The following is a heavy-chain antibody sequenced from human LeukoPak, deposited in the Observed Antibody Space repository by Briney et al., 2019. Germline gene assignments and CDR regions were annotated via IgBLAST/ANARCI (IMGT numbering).Heavy chain of an antibody. J-gene: IGHJ5*02. CDR3: AKESAGRWNLNP. CDR1: GFTFSSYG. V-gene: IGHV3-30*18. Sequence: GGSLRLSCAASGFTFSSYGMHWVRQAPGKGLEWVAVISNDGTVKYYIDSVKGRFTISRDNSKNTLYLQINSLRAEDTAVYYCAKESAGRWNLNPWGQGTQVTVSS. D-gene: IGHD1-1*01. CDR2: ISNDGTVK.